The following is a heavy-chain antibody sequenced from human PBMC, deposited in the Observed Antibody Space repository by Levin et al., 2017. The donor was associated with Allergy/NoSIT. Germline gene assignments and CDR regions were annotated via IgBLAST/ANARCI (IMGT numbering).Heavy chain of an antibody. CDR3: ARIAPGYDAFDI. Sequence: TLSLTCTFSGFSLSTSGMRVSWIRQPPGKALEWLARIDWDDDKFYSTSLKTRLTISKDTSKNQVVLTMTNMDPVDTATYYCARIAPGYDAFDIWGQGTMVTVSS. V-gene: IGHV2-70*04. J-gene: IGHJ3*02. D-gene: IGHD6-25*01. CDR1: GFSLSTSGMR. CDR2: IDWDDDK.